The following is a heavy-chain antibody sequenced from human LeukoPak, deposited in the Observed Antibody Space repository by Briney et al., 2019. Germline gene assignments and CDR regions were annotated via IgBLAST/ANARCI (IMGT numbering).Heavy chain of an antibody. V-gene: IGHV4-30-2*01. CDR3: ARGGYSSSWPYSRLPFGY. Sequence: PSQTLSLTCAVSGGSISSGGYSWSWIRQPPGKGLEWIGYIYHSGSTYYNPSLKSRVTISVDTSKNQFSLKLSSVTAADTAVYYCARGGYSSSWPYSRLPFGYWGQGTLVTVST. D-gene: IGHD6-13*01. CDR2: IYHSGST. CDR1: GGSISSGGYS. J-gene: IGHJ4*02.